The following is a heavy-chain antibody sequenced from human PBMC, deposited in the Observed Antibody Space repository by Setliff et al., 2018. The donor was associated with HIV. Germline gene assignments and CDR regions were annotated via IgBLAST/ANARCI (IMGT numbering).Heavy chain of an antibody. J-gene: IGHJ3*01. V-gene: IGHV4-59*01. CDR1: GGSISTYY. CDR2: IYSTGSS. Sequence: SETLSLTCTVSGGSISTYYWSWIRQPPGKGLEWIGSIYSTGSSDNNPSLKSRVTLSVDTSKHQFSLKLSSVTAADTAVYYCARVQMAYAAFDVWGRGTMVTVSS. CDR3: ARVQMAYAAFDV. D-gene: IGHD4-17*01.